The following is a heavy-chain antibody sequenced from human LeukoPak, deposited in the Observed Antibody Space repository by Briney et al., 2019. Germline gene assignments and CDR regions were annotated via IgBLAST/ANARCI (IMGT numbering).Heavy chain of an antibody. V-gene: IGHV3-7*01. D-gene: IGHD4-17*01. CDR1: GFTFSSYW. CDR2: IKQDGSEK. J-gene: IGHJ4*02. Sequence: RTGGSLRLSCAASGFTFSSYWMSWVRQAPGKGLEWVANIKQDGSEKYYVDSVKGRFTISRDNAKNSLYLQMNSLRAEDTAVYYCARSAYGDYHFFRYWGQGTLVTVSS. CDR3: ARSAYGDYHFFRY.